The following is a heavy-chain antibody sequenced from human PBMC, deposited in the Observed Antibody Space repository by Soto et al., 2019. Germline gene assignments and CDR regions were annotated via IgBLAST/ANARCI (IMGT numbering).Heavy chain of an antibody. CDR3: ARSVAVPGAHIDY. D-gene: IGHD6-19*01. J-gene: IGHJ4*02. CDR1: GGSVSGSY. V-gene: IGHV4-59*02. Sequence: SETLSLTCSVSGGSVSGSYWSWIRQSPGKGLEWLGYVYYTGSTNYSPSLRSRVSISVDTSKNEFSLRLSSVTAADTAVYFCARSVAVPGAHIDYWGQGTQVTVSS. CDR2: VYYTGST.